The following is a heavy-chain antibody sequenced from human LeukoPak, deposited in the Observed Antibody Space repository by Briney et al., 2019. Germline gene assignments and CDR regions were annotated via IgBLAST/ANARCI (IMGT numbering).Heavy chain of an antibody. CDR1: GFTFSSYA. CDR3: ARVSVGEFSL. V-gene: IGHV3-30-3*01. D-gene: IGHD3-16*02. J-gene: IGHJ4*02. CDR2: ISYDGSNK. Sequence: GRSLRLSCAASGFTFSSYAMHWVRQAPGKGLEWVAVISYDGSNKYYADSVKGRFTISRDNSKNTLYLQMNSLRAEDTAVYYCARVSVGEFSLWGQGTLVTVSS.